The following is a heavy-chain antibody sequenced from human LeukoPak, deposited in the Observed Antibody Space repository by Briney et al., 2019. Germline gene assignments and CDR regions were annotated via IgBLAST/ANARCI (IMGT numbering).Heavy chain of an antibody. J-gene: IGHJ6*04. D-gene: IGHD3-10*02. CDR1: GFTFSSYA. CDR2: ISGSGGST. V-gene: IGHV3-23*01. CDR3: AELGITMIGGV. Sequence: GGSLRLSCAASGFTFSSYAMSWVRQAPGQGLEWVSTISGSGGSTYYADSVKGRFTISRDNAKNSLYLQMNSLRAEDTAVYYCAELGITMIGGVWGKGTTVTISS.